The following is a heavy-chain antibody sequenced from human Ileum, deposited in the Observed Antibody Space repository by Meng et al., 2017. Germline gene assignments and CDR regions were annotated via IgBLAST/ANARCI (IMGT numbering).Heavy chain of an antibody. J-gene: IGHJ4*02. Sequence: QVQLQQWGAGLLTPSETLSLTCAVYGGSFSGYYWSWIRQPPGKGLEWIGEINHSGSTNYNPSLKGRVTISVDTSKNQFSLKLSSVTAADTAVYYCARTSGWFYYWGQGTLVTVSS. V-gene: IGHV4-34*01. CDR3: ARTSGWFYY. CDR2: INHSGST. D-gene: IGHD6-19*01. CDR1: GGSFSGYY.